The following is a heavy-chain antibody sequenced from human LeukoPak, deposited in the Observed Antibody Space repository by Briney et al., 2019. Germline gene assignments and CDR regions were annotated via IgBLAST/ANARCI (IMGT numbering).Heavy chain of an antibody. J-gene: IGHJ5*02. CDR2: IYYSGST. CDR1: GGSISSYY. V-gene: IGHV4-59*01. CDR3: AREYYYGSGSYYASNWFDP. Sequence: PSETLSLTCTVSGGSISSYYWSWIRQPPGKGLEWIGYIYYSGSTNYNPSLKSRVTISVDTSKNQFSLKLSPVTAADTAVYYCAREYYYGSGSYYASNWFDPWGQGTLVTVSS. D-gene: IGHD3-10*01.